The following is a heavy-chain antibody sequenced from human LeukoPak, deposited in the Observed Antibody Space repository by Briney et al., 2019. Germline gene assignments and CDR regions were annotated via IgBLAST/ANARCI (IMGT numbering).Heavy chain of an antibody. CDR3: AREEPYYYDSSGYRPQYFDY. D-gene: IGHD3-22*01. CDR1: GFTFSSYS. J-gene: IGHJ4*02. Sequence: PGGSLRLSCAASGFTFSSYSMNWVRQAPGKGLEWVSSISSSSSYIYYADSVKGRFTISRDNAKNSLYLQMNSLRAEDTAMYYCAREEPYYYDSSGYRPQYFDYWGQGTLVTVSS. CDR2: ISSSSSYI. V-gene: IGHV3-21*01.